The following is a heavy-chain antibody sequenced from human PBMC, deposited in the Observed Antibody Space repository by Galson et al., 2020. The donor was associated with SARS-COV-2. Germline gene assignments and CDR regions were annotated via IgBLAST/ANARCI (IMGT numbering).Heavy chain of an antibody. V-gene: IGHV3-23*01. CDR2: ISGSGGST. Sequence: GGSLRLSCAASGFTFSSYAMSWVRQAPGKGLEWVSAISGSGGSTYYADSVKGRFTISRDNSKNTLYLQMNSLRAEDTAVYYCAKDWAPRYCSGGSCYPDCFQHWGQGTLVTVSS. D-gene: IGHD2-15*01. CDR1: GFTFSSYA. J-gene: IGHJ1*01. CDR3: AKDWAPRYCSGGSCYPDCFQH.